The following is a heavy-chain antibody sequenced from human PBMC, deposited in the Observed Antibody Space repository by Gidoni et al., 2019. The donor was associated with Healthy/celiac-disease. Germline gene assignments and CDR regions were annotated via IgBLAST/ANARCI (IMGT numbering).Heavy chain of an antibody. D-gene: IGHD3-10*01. Sequence: EVQPVQSGAAVNKPGEYLKISCKGSGYSFTSYWIGWVRQMPGKGLEWMGILYPGDSDTRYSPSFQGQVTISADKSISTAYLQWSSLKASDTAMYYCARTMVHYYYYYGMDVWGQGTTVTVSS. CDR2: LYPGDSDT. V-gene: IGHV5-51*01. CDR3: ARTMVHYYYYYGMDV. J-gene: IGHJ6*02. CDR1: GYSFTSYW.